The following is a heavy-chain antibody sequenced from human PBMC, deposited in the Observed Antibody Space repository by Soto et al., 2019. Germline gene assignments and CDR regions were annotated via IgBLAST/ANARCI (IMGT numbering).Heavy chain of an antibody. CDR2: ISGSGGST. Sequence: GGSLRLSCAASGFTFSSYAMSWVRQAPGKGLEWVSAISGSGGSTYYADSVKGRFTISRDNSKNTLYLQMNSLRAEDTAVYYCAKGPRDPRIYYYYMDVWGKGTTVTVSS. D-gene: IGHD1-20*01. CDR3: AKGPRDPRIYYYYMDV. V-gene: IGHV3-23*01. J-gene: IGHJ6*03. CDR1: GFTFSSYA.